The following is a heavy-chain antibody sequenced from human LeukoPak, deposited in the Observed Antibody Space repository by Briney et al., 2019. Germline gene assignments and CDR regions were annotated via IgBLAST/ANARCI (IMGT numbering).Heavy chain of an antibody. CDR2: IYTSGST. CDR1: AGSISSGSYY. V-gene: IGHV4-61*02. D-gene: IGHD5-18*01. Sequence: SQTLSLTCTVSAGSISSGSYYWGWIRQPAGKGLGWIGRIYTSGSTNYNPSLKSRVTISVDTSKNQFSLKLSSVTAADTAVYYCARIGYSYQSDYWGQGTLVTVSS. CDR3: ARIGYSYQSDY. J-gene: IGHJ4*02.